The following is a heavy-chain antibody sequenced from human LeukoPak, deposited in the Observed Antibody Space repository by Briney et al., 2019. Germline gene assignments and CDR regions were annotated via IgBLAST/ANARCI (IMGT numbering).Heavy chain of an antibody. CDR1: GGSFSGYY. J-gene: IGHJ3*02. Sequence: PSETLSLTCAVYGGSFSGYYWSWIRQPPGKGLEWIGYIYYSGSTNYNPSLKSRVTISVDTSKNQFSLKLSSVTAADTAVYYCARDPTPKYYYDSSGGAFDIWGQGTMVTVSS. V-gene: IGHV4-59*01. CDR2: IYYSGST. CDR3: ARDPTPKYYYDSSGGAFDI. D-gene: IGHD3-22*01.